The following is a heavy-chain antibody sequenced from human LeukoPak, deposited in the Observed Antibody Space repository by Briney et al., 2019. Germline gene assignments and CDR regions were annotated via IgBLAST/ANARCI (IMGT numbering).Heavy chain of an antibody. V-gene: IGHV4-39*01. CDR3: ARRSLREAYNRFDP. Sequence: ETLSLTCTVSGGSVTTSSCYWGWIRQPPGKGLEWIGSMSHSGSAFYNPSLKSRVSISVDTSKNQFSLRVTSVTAADTALYYCARRSLREAYNRFDPWGQGTLVTVSS. D-gene: IGHD3-10*01. CDR1: GGSVTTSSCY. J-gene: IGHJ5*02. CDR2: MSHSGSA.